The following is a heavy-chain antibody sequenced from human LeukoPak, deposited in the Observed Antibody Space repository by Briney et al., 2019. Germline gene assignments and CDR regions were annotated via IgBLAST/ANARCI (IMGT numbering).Heavy chain of an antibody. CDR3: AKFSRGITMVRELYYFDY. CDR1: GFTFDDYA. V-gene: IGHV3-23*01. CDR2: ISGSGGST. J-gene: IGHJ4*02. Sequence: TGGSLRLSCAASGFTFDDYAMHWVRQVPGKGLEWVSAISGSGGSTYYADSVKGRFTISRDNSKNTLYLQMNSLRAEDTAVYYCAKFSRGITMVRELYYFDYWGQGTLVTVSS. D-gene: IGHD3-10*01.